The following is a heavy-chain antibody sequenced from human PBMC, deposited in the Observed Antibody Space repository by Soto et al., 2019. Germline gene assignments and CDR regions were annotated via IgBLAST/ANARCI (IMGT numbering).Heavy chain of an antibody. Sequence: QVQLVQSGAEVKKPGASVKVSCKASGYTFSSYGFSWLLQAPGQGLAWMGWFSAYNGHTNYAQKLQGRVSLTTDTPTPTAYMELRSLRSDDTAVYYCARDAGRDSGSYYPNWFDPWGQGTLVTVSS. J-gene: IGHJ5*02. V-gene: IGHV1-18*01. CDR3: ARDAGRDSGSYYPNWFDP. D-gene: IGHD3-10*01. CDR2: FSAYNGHT. CDR1: GYTFSSYG.